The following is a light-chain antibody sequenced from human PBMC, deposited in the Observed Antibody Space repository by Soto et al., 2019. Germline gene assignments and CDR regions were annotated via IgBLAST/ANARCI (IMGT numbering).Light chain of an antibody. CDR1: QSVSSSY. Sequence: EIVMTQSPATLSLSPGERATLSCRASQSVSSSYLSWYQQKPGQAPRLLIYGASTRATGIPARFSGSGSGTDFTLTIRSLQPEDVAVYYCQQDYYLVTFGVGTKVEIK. CDR2: GAS. CDR3: QQDYYLVT. J-gene: IGKJ4*01. V-gene: IGKV3D-7*01.